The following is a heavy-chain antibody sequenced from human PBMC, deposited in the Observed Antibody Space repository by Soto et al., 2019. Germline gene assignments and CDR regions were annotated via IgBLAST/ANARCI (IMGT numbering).Heavy chain of an antibody. CDR3: ASSRGYSYGFDY. D-gene: IGHD5-18*01. CDR1: GGSISSYY. Sequence: SETLSLTCTVSGGSISSYYWSWIRQPPGKGLEWIGYIYYSGSTNYNPSLKSRVTISVDTSKNQFSLKLSSVTAADTAVYYCASSRGYSYGFDYWGQGTLVTVSS. J-gene: IGHJ4*02. CDR2: IYYSGST. V-gene: IGHV4-59*01.